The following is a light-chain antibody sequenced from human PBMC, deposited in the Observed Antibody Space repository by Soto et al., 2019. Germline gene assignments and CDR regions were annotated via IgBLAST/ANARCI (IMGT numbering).Light chain of an antibody. J-gene: IGKJ1*01. CDR3: LQVYSFPRT. Sequence: DIQMAQSPSSVSASVGGRMTITCRASQDIGGRLAWFQKKTGKAPQYMIQAASILQSGVPSRVSGSGSGTEFILTINNLQPEELASYVCLQVYSFPRTFGLGTKVDIK. CDR1: QDIGGR. CDR2: AAS. V-gene: IGKV1-12*01.